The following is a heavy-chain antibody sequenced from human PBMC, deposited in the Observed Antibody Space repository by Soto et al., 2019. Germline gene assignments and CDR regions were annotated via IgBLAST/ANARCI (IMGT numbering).Heavy chain of an antibody. Sequence: GGSLRLSCAASGFTFSSYAMSWVRQAPGKGLEWVSAISGSGGSTYYADSVKGRFTISRDNSKNTLYLQMNSLRAEDTAVYYCAKDNFDLGKQWLVEYFQHWGQGTLVTVSS. CDR3: AKDNFDLGKQWLVEYFQH. CDR2: ISGSGGST. V-gene: IGHV3-23*01. J-gene: IGHJ1*01. D-gene: IGHD6-19*01. CDR1: GFTFSSYA.